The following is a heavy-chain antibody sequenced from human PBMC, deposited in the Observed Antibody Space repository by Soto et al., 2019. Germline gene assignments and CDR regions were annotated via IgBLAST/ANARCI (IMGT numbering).Heavy chain of an antibody. V-gene: IGHV3-74*01. Sequence: GGSLRLSCAASGFTFSAYWMHWVRQAPGKGLVWVSRINTDGSTTSYADSVKGRFTISRDNAKNTLYLQMDSLRVEDTAVYYCARAAYSSSWLLFDYWGQGTLVTVSS. CDR1: GFTFSAYW. CDR2: INTDGSTT. J-gene: IGHJ4*02. CDR3: ARAAYSSSWLLFDY. D-gene: IGHD6-13*01.